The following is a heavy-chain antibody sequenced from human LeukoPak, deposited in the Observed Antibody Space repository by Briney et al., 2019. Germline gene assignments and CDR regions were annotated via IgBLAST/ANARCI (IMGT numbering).Heavy chain of an antibody. CDR3: ARPNSYCSGGSCYDY. Sequence: GESLKISCKGSGYIFTSYWIGWVRLMPGKGLEWMGIIYPGDSETRYSPSFQGQVTISADKSISTAYLQWSSLKASDTAMYYCARPNSYCSGGSCYDYWGQGTLVTVSS. J-gene: IGHJ4*02. D-gene: IGHD2-15*01. CDR2: IYPGDSET. CDR1: GYIFTSYW. V-gene: IGHV5-51*01.